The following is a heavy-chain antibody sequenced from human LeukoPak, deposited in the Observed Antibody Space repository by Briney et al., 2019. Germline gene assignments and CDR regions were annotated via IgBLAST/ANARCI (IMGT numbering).Heavy chain of an antibody. CDR1: GFTFSSYS. Sequence: PGGSLRLSCAASGFTFSSYSMNWVRQAPGKGLEWVSSISSSSSYIYYADSVKGRFTISRDNAKNSLYLQMNSLRAEDTAVYYCARQGIAVAGTTDYWGQGTLVTVSS. CDR3: ARQGIAVAGTTDY. V-gene: IGHV3-21*01. CDR2: ISSSSSYI. D-gene: IGHD6-19*01. J-gene: IGHJ4*02.